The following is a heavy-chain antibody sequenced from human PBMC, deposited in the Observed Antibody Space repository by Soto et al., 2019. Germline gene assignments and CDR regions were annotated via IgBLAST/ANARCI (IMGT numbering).Heavy chain of an antibody. CDR2: ISGSGGGT. J-gene: IGHJ4*02. V-gene: IGHV3-23*01. CDR3: ARKGYCSGGSCYAFDS. CDR1: GFTCSNYA. D-gene: IGHD2-15*01. Sequence: GGSLRLSCAASGFTCSNYAMSWVRQAPGKGLEWVSAISGSGGGTYYADSVKGRFTISRDNSKNTLYLQMNSLRADDTAVYYCARKGYCSGGSCYAFDSWGQGTQVTVSS.